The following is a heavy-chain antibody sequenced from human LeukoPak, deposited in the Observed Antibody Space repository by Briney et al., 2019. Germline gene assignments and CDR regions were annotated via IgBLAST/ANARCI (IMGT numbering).Heavy chain of an antibody. Sequence: SETLSLTCTVSGGSISSSSYYWGWIRQPPGKGLEWIGSIYYSGSTYYNPSLKSRVTISVDTSKNQFSLKLSSVTAADTAVYYCARVEYYDILTGPGYWGQGTLVTVSS. V-gene: IGHV4-39*07. CDR3: ARVEYYDILTGPGY. J-gene: IGHJ4*02. CDR1: GGSISSSSYY. D-gene: IGHD3-9*01. CDR2: IYYSGST.